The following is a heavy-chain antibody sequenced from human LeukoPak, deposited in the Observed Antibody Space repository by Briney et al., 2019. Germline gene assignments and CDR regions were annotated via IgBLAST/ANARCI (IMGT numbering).Heavy chain of an antibody. CDR1: GFTFSSYA. J-gene: IGHJ4*02. CDR3: ARGKSGSYPGYYFDY. D-gene: IGHD1-26*01. Sequence: GGSLRLSCAASGFTFSSYAMHWVRQAPGKGLEYVSAISSNGGSTYYANSVKGRFTISRDNSKNTLYLQMNSLRAEDTAVYYCARGKSGSYPGYYFDYWGQGTLVTVSS. CDR2: ISSNGGST. V-gene: IGHV3-64*01.